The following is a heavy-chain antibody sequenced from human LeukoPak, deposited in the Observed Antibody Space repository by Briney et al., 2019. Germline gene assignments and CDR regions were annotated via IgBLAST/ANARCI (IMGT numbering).Heavy chain of an antibody. Sequence: SVKVSCKASGGTFSSYAISWVRQAPGQGLEWMGRIIPILGIANYAQKFQGRVTITADKSTSTAYMELSSLRSEDTAVYYCAREPMNYYGSGSSTYYFDYWGQGTLVTVSS. CDR3: AREPMNYYGSGSSTYYFDY. D-gene: IGHD3-10*01. V-gene: IGHV1-69*04. CDR2: IIPILGIA. CDR1: GGTFSSYA. J-gene: IGHJ4*02.